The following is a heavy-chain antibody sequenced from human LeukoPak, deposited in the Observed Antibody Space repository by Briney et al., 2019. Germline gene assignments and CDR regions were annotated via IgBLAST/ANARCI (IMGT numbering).Heavy chain of an antibody. J-gene: IGHJ4*02. Sequence: SETLSLTCTVSGGSISNTLYYWAWIRQPPGKGLESIGSIYYSRSTYYSPSLKSRVTISVDTSKNQFSLKLTSVTAADTAVYYCARRVRSADYRLDYWGQGTLVTVSS. CDR2: IYYSRST. V-gene: IGHV4-39*01. CDR3: ARRVRSADYRLDY. D-gene: IGHD4-11*01. CDR1: GGSISNTLYY.